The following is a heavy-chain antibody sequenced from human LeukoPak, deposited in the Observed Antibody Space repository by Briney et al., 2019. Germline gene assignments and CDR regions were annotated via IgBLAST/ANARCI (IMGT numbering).Heavy chain of an antibody. J-gene: IGHJ1*01. Sequence: GGSLRLSCAASGFTFSSYWMHWVRQAPGKGLVWVSRINSDGSSTSYADSVKGRFTISRDNAKNTLYLQMNSLRAEDTAMYYCTRKGWSPTDSSSWPGGFQHWGQGTLVTVSS. CDR1: GFTFSSYW. CDR2: INSDGSST. D-gene: IGHD6-13*01. CDR3: TRKGWSPTDSSSWPGGFQH. V-gene: IGHV3-74*01.